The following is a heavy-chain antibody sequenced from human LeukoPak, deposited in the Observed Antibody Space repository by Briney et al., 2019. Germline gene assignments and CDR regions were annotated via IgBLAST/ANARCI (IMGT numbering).Heavy chain of an antibody. J-gene: IGHJ4*02. Sequence: GGSLRLSYAASGFTFSSYGMHWVRQAPGEGLEWVGFIRSKPYGGTTEYAASVKGRFIISRDDSESIAYLQMNSLKTEDTAVYYCTRGDYYDSSGYYLLFDYWGQGTLVTVSS. CDR3: TRGDYYDSSGYYLLFDY. V-gene: IGHV3-49*04. D-gene: IGHD3-22*01. CDR2: IRSKPYGGTT. CDR1: GFTFSSYG.